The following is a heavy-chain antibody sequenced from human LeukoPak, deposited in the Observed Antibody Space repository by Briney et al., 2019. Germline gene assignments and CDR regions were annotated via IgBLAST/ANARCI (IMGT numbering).Heavy chain of an antibody. V-gene: IGHV4-59*01. D-gene: IGHD6-19*01. CDR1: GGSISSYY. J-gene: IGHJ5*02. Sequence: SETLSLTCTVSGGSISSYYWSWIRQPPGKGLEWIGYIYYSGSTNYNPSLKSRVTISADTSKNQFSLKLSSVTAADTAVYYCARYSSGWYRGGWFDPWGQGTLVTVSS. CDR3: ARYSSGWYRGGWFDP. CDR2: IYYSGST.